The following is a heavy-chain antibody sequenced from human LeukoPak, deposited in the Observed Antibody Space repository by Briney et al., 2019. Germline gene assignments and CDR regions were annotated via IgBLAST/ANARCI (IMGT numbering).Heavy chain of an antibody. Sequence: SETLSLTCTVSGGSINNYYWSWIRQPPGKGLEWIGYIYYSGSTNYNPSLKSRVTISVDTSKNQFSLKLSSVTAADTAVYYCAGGGDWDLRTDYWGQGTLVTVSS. CDR1: GGSINNYY. CDR3: AGGGDWDLRTDY. V-gene: IGHV4-59*01. J-gene: IGHJ4*02. D-gene: IGHD2-21*02. CDR2: IYYSGST.